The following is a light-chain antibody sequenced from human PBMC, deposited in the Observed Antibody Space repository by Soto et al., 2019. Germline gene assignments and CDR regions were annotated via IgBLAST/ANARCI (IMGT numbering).Light chain of an antibody. J-gene: IGKJ2*01. CDR1: QSVRTN. Sequence: EIVMTQSPATLSVSPGERATLSCRASQSVRTNLAWYQQKPGQAPRLLIYAASTRATGIPARFSGSGSGTQFTLTIISLQSDDFAVYYCHQYNNRPVLNTFGQGTKLEIK. CDR3: HQYNNRPVLNT. V-gene: IGKV3-15*01. CDR2: AAS.